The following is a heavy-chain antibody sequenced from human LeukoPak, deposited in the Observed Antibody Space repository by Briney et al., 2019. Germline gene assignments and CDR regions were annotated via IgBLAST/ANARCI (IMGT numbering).Heavy chain of an antibody. CDR1: GFTFSSYS. V-gene: IGHV3-21*01. D-gene: IGHD5-12*01. CDR3: ARDTGYSDYDRGTH. Sequence: GGSLRLSCAASGFTFSSYSMNWVHQAPGKGLEWVSSISSSGSNTYYADSVKGRFTISRDNAKKSLYLQMNSLRAEDTAVYYCARDTGYSDYDRGTHWGQGTLVTVSS. J-gene: IGHJ4*02. CDR2: ISSSGSNT.